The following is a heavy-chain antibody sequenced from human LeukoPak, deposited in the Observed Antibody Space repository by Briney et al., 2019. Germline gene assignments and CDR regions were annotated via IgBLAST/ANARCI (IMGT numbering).Heavy chain of an antibody. V-gene: IGHV3-15*01. CDR3: NADYYDNLVGSYFDY. CDR1: GFTFSNAW. CDR2: IKSKTDGGTT. J-gene: IGHJ4*02. Sequence: GGPLRLSCAVSGFTFSNAWMSLVRHAPAEGLEWLGRIKSKTDGGTTNYAARVKGRFTISRDDSKNTLYVQMNSLKTEDTAVYYCNADYYDNLVGSYFDYWGQGTLVTVSS. D-gene: IGHD3-22*01.